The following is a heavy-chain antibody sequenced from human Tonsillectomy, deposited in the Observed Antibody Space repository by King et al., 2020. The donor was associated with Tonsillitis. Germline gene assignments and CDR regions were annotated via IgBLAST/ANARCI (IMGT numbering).Heavy chain of an antibody. CDR2: MSYDGNNK. CDR1: GFTFSSYA. V-gene: IGHV3-30*01. CDR3: AGGHGDSTGYTNAFDI. Sequence: VQLVESGGGVVQPGRSLRLSCAASGFTFSSYAMHWVRQAPGKGLEWVAVMSYDGNNKYYADSVKGRFTISRDNSKKTLYLQMNSLRAEDTAVYYCAGGHGDSTGYTNAFDIWGQGTLVTVSS. D-gene: IGHD3-22*01. J-gene: IGHJ3*02.